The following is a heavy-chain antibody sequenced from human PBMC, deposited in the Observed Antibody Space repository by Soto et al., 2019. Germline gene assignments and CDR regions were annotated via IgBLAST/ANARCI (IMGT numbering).Heavy chain of an antibody. CDR2: IYYSGST. CDR1: SGSISSSSYF. Sequence: PSETLSLTCTVSSGSISSSSYFWAWIRQPPGKGLEWIGNIYYSGSTYYNPSLKSRVTISVDTSKNQFSLKLSSVTAADTAVYYCARVLRDYPFYYYYMDVWGKGTTVTV. V-gene: IGHV4-39*01. D-gene: IGHD3-10*01. J-gene: IGHJ6*03. CDR3: ARVLRDYPFYYYYMDV.